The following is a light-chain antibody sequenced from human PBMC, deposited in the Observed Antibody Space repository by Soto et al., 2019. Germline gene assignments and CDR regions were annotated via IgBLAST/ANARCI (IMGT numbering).Light chain of an antibody. CDR2: DAS. Sequence: EIVLTQSPGTLSLSPGERATLSCRASQSVRSRYLAWYQQKPGLAPRVLIYDASSRATGIPDRFSGSGSGTDFTLTISRLEPEDFAVYYCQQYGSSPVTFGQGTKVDIK. V-gene: IGKV3D-20*01. CDR1: QSVRSRY. CDR3: QQYGSSPVT. J-gene: IGKJ1*01.